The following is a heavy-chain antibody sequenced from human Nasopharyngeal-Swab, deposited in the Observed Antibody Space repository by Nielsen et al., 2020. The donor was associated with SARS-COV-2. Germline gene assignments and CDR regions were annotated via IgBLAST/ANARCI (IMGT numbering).Heavy chain of an antibody. CDR1: GYTLTESS. D-gene: IGHD6-19*01. CDR2: FDPEDGER. CDR3: ARGGPVAFDY. Sequence: ASVKVSCKVSGYTLTESSMHWVRQAPGKGLEWMGGFDPEDGERFSAQRFQGRVTMTEDTSTDTAYMELSSLTSEDTAVYYCARGGPVAFDYWGQGSLVIVSS. V-gene: IGHV1-24*01. J-gene: IGHJ4*02.